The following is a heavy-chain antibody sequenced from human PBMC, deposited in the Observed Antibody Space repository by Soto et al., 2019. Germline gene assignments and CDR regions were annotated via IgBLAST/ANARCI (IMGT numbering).Heavy chain of an antibody. V-gene: IGHV5-10-1*01. Sequence: GESLKISCKGSGYSFTSYWISWVRQMPGKGLEWMGRIDPSDSYTNHSPSFQGHVTISADKSISTAYLQWSSLRASDTAMYYCARGYCTSISCYSTFNYWGQGTLVTVSS. J-gene: IGHJ4*01. CDR1: GYSFTSYW. CDR3: ARGYCTSISCYSTFNY. CDR2: IDPSDSYT. D-gene: IGHD2-2*01.